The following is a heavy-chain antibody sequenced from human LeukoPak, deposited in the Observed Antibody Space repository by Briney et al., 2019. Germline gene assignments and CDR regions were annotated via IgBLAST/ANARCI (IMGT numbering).Heavy chain of an antibody. J-gene: IGHJ4*02. CDR2: ISSSGSTI. V-gene: IGHV3-48*04. D-gene: IGHD6-13*01. Sequence: GGSLRLSCAASGFTFSTYGMHWVRQAPGKGLEWVSYISSSGSTIYYADSVKGRFTISRDNAKNSLYLQMNSLRAEDTAVYYCARRSGSSWDFDYWGQGTLVTVSS. CDR3: ARRSGSSWDFDY. CDR1: GFTFSTYG.